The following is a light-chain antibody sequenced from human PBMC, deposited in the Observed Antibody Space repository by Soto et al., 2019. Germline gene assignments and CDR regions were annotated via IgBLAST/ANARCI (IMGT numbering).Light chain of an antibody. CDR3: CSYAGGYSWV. Sequence: QSALTQPRSVSGSPGQSVTISCTGTSSDVGGSNFVSWYQQHPGKAPKLMICEVNKRPSGVPDRFSGSKSGNTASLTISGLQTEDEADYYCCSYAGGYSWVFGGGTKLIVL. V-gene: IGLV2-11*01. CDR2: EVN. J-gene: IGLJ2*01. CDR1: SSDVGGSNF.